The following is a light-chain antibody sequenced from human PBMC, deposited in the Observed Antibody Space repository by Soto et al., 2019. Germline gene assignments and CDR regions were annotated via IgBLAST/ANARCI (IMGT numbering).Light chain of an antibody. V-gene: IGLV2-11*01. CDR1: SSDVGGYNY. J-gene: IGLJ2*01. CDR3: CSYAGNYIWV. CDR2: DVT. Sequence: QSVLTQPRSVSGSPGQSVTISCTGTSSDVGGYNYVSWYQQHPGKAPKLMIYDVTKRPSGVPDRFSGSKSGNTASPTISGLQAEDEADYSCCSYAGNYIWVFGGGTKSPS.